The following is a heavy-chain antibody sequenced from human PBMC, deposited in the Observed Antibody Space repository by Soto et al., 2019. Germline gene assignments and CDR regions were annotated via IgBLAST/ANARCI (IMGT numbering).Heavy chain of an antibody. CDR1: GYTFTNYG. D-gene: IGHD2-15*01. J-gene: IGHJ2*01. CDR3: ATVSVGGGDFDL. Sequence: QVQLVQSGAEVREPGASVKVSCKASGYTFTNYGITWVRQAPGQGLEWMAWISTYNGNTNYAQKLQDRVTMTTDTSPSTAYMELSSLRSDDTAVYYCATVSVGGGDFDLWGRGTLVTVSS. V-gene: IGHV1-18*01. CDR2: ISTYNGNT.